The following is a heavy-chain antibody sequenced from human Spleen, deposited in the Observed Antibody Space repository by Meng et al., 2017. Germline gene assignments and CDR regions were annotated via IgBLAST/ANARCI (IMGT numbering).Heavy chain of an antibody. CDR2: INHSGGT. Sequence: QGELQPGGAGLLEPSETLSLTCVVSGGSLSDYYWSWIRQPPGKGLEWIGEINHSGGTNYNPSLKSRVTISVDTSKNQFSLKLSSVTAADTAVYYCARGDSTYYYSSGSSYNWFDPWGQGTLVTVSS. CDR1: GGSLSDYY. J-gene: IGHJ5*02. V-gene: IGHV4-34*01. CDR3: ARGDSTYYYSSGSSYNWFDP. D-gene: IGHD3-10*01.